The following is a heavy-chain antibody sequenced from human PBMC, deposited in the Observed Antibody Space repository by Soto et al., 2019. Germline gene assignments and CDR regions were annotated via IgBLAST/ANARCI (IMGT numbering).Heavy chain of an antibody. J-gene: IGHJ6*02. CDR3: ARGLVVAGLDV. Sequence: QVQLVESGGGVVQPGRSLRLSCAASGFTFSSYAMHWVRQAPGKGLEWVAVISYDGSNKYYADSVKGRFTISRDNSKNTLYLQMNSLRAEDTAVYYCARGLVVAGLDVWGQGTTVTVSS. CDR1: GFTFSSYA. CDR2: ISYDGSNK. V-gene: IGHV3-30-3*01. D-gene: IGHD6-19*01.